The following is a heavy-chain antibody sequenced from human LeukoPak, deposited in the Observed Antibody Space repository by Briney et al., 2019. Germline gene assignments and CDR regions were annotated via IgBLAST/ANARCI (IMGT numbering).Heavy chain of an antibody. CDR2: ISYDGSKK. D-gene: IGHD3-10*01. J-gene: IGHJ4*02. CDR3: ARAYYGSGSYYVDY. Sequence: GRSLRLSCAASGFTFSSYGMHWVRQAPGKGLEWVAIISYDGSKKYYADSVKGRCTISRDNSKNSLYLQMNSLRAEDTAVYYCARAYYGSGSYYVDYWGQGTLVIVSS. CDR1: GFTFSSYG. V-gene: IGHV3-30*03.